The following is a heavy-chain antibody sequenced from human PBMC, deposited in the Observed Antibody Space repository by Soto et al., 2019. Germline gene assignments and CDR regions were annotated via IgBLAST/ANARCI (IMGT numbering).Heavy chain of an antibody. CDR1: GYTLTSYC. CDR3: AGTKIAAAGIGTFDY. D-gene: IGHD6-13*01. CDR2: ISAYNGNT. J-gene: IGHJ4*02. V-gene: IGHV1-18*01. Sequence: GASVKVSCKASGYTLTSYCISWVREAPGQGLEWMGWISAYNGNTNYAQKLQGRVTMTTDTSTSTAYMELRSLRSDDTAVYYCAGTKIAAAGIGTFDYWGQGTLVTVSS.